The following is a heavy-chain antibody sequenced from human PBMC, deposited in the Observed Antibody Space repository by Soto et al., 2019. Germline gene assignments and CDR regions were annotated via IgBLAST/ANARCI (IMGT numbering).Heavy chain of an antibody. J-gene: IGHJ5*02. CDR2: IYYSGST. CDR3: ARERPDGSRLDP. V-gene: IGHV4-30-4*01. Sequence: QVQLQESGPGLVKPSQTLSLTCTVSGGSNNSGDYYWSWIRQRPGKGLEWIGYIYYSGSTYYNPSLKSRVTISVDTSKNKCALKLSSVTAADTAVYYCARERPDGSRLDPCGQGTLGTVSS. D-gene: IGHD6-13*01. CDR1: GGSNNSGDYY.